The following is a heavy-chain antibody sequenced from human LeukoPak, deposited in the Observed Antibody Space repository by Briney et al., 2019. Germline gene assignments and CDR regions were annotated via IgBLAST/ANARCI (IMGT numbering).Heavy chain of an antibody. V-gene: IGHV3-23*01. CDR1: GFTFSSYA. CDR2: ISGSGGST. CDR3: AKVPYDSSGSYYYGMDV. J-gene: IGHJ6*02. D-gene: IGHD3-22*01. Sequence: PGGSLRLSCAASGFTFSSYAMSWVRQAPGKGLEWVSAISGSGGSTYYADSVKGRFTISRDNSKNTLYLQMNGLRAEDTAVYYCAKVPYDSSGSYYYGMDVWGQGTTVTVSS.